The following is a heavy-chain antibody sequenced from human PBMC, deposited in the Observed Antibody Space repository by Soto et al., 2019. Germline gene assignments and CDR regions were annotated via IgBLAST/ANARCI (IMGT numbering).Heavy chain of an antibody. CDR1: GGSVSSGSYY. V-gene: IGHV4-61*01. CDR3: AREYSSSWGYYYYYGMDV. CDR2: IYYSGST. D-gene: IGHD6-13*01. Sequence: SETLSLTCTVSGGSVSSGSYYWSWIRQPPGKGLEWIGYIYYSGSTNYNPSLKSRVTISVDTSKNQFSLKLSSVTAADTAVYYCAREYSSSWGYYYYYGMDVWGQGTTVTVSS. J-gene: IGHJ6*02.